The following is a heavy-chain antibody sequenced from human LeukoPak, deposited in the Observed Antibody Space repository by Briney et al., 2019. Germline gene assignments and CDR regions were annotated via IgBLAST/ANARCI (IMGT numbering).Heavy chain of an antibody. Sequence: PPETLSLTCAVYGGSFSGYYWSWIRQPPGKGLEWIGEINHSGSTNYNPSLKSRVTISVDTSKNQFSLKLSSVTAADTAVYYCANLKVVPAATFDYWGQGTVVSVSS. CDR3: ANLKVVPAATFDY. CDR2: INHSGST. D-gene: IGHD2-2*01. V-gene: IGHV4-34*01. CDR1: GGSFSGYY. J-gene: IGHJ4*02.